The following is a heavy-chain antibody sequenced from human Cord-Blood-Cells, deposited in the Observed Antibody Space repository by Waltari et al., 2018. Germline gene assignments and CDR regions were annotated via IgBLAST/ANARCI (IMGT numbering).Heavy chain of an antibody. Sequence: QVQLQQWGAGLMKPSETLSLTCAVYGGSFSGYYWSWIRQPPGKGLAWIGEINHSGSTNYNPSLKSRVTISVDTSKNQFSLKLSSVTAADTAVYYCAGGWRRIAARYWYFDLWGRGTLVTVSS. CDR3: AGGWRRIAARYWYFDL. CDR2: INHSGST. V-gene: IGHV4-34*01. D-gene: IGHD6-6*01. CDR1: GGSFSGYY. J-gene: IGHJ2*01.